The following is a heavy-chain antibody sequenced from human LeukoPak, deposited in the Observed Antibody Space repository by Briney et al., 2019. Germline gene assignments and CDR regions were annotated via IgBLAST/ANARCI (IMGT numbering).Heavy chain of an antibody. V-gene: IGHV1-2*02. D-gene: IGHD2-21*01. CDR2: INPNTGGT. CDR1: GYTFNTFY. Sequence: ASVKVSCKASGYTFNTFYMHWLRQVPGQGPEWMGWINPNTGGTAYSQRFQGRITVFADTSTNTAYMELTGLTSGDTAVYYCARVFCGGAKMCYKRFPDFGPWGQGTLVTVSS. CDR3: ARVFCGGAKMCYKRFPDFGP. J-gene: IGHJ5*01.